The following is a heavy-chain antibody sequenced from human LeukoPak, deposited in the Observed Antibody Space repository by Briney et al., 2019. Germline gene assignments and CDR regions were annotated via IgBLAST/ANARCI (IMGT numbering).Heavy chain of an antibody. CDR1: GGSFSGYY. J-gene: IGHJ4*02. CDR2: INHSGST. CDR3: ARYQRSYFDY. Sequence: SETLSLTCAVYGGSFSGYYWSWIRQPPGKGLEWIGEINHSGSTNYNPSLKSRVTISVDTSKNQFSLKLSSVTAADTAVYCCARYQRSYFDYWGQGTLVTVSS. V-gene: IGHV4-34*01. D-gene: IGHD6-25*01.